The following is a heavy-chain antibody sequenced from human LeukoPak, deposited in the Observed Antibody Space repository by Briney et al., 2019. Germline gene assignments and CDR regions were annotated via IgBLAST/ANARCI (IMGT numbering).Heavy chain of an antibody. CDR3: AKSGSSSPDH. CDR1: GFAFSSHV. V-gene: IGHV3-23*01. CDR2: ISGSGGNT. D-gene: IGHD1-26*01. Sequence: GGSLRLSCAASGFAFSSHVMSWVRQAPGKGLEWVSAISGSGGNTYYADSVKGRFSISRDNSKNTLYLQVNSLRVEDTAIYYCAKSGSSSPDHWGQGTLVTVSS. J-gene: IGHJ5*02.